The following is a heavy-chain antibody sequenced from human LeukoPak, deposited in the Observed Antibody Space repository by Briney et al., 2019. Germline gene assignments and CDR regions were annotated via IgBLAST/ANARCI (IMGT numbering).Heavy chain of an antibody. CDR1: GGSIRSSYYY. V-gene: IGHV4-30-4*01. Sequence: SETLSLTCTVSGGSIRSSYYYWSWIRQPPGKGLDWIGYIYYSGSTYYNPSLKSRVTISVDTSKNQFSLKLRSVTAADTAVYYCARGGGYGGIDWYFDVWGRGTLVTVPS. CDR2: IYYSGST. J-gene: IGHJ2*01. CDR3: ARGGGYGGIDWYFDV. D-gene: IGHD4-23*01.